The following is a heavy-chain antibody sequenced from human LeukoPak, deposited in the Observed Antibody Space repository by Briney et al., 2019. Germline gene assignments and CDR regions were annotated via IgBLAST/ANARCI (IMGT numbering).Heavy chain of an antibody. D-gene: IGHD2-2*01. CDR3: ARQLGYCSSTSCHKEIDY. CDR2: INHSGST. CDR1: GGSFSGYY. V-gene: IGHV4-34*01. Sequence: PSETLSLTCAVYGGSFSGYYWSWIRQPPGKGLEWIGEINHSGSTNYNPSLKNRATITVDTSKNQFSLKLSSVTAADTAVYYCARQLGYCSSTSCHKEIDYWGQGTLVTVSS. J-gene: IGHJ4*02.